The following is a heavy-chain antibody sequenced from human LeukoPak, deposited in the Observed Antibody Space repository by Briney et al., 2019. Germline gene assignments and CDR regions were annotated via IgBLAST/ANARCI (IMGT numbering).Heavy chain of an antibody. J-gene: IGHJ6*02. Sequence: GGSLRLSCAASGFTFSSYDMHWVRQATGKGLEWVSAIGTAGDTYYPGSVKGRFTISRENAKNSLYLQMNSLRAGDTAVYYCARGSELQQLVPYGMDVWGQGTTVTVSS. V-gene: IGHV3-13*04. D-gene: IGHD6-13*01. CDR2: IGTAGDT. CDR1: GFTFSSYD. CDR3: ARGSELQQLVPYGMDV.